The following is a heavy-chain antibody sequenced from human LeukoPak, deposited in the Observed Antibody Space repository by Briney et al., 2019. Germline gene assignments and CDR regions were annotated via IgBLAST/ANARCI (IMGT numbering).Heavy chain of an antibody. Sequence: SETLSLTCTVSGGSIRSTSYYWGWIRQPPGKGLEWIGSIYYSGSTYYNPSLKSRVTISVDTSKNQFSLKLSSVTAADTAVYYCARHGCTTTSCRLYYYYYFYMDVWGKGTTVTISS. V-gene: IGHV4-39*07. CDR2: IYYSGST. CDR3: ARHGCTTTSCRLYYYYYFYMDV. J-gene: IGHJ6*03. D-gene: IGHD2-2*01. CDR1: GGSIRSTSYY.